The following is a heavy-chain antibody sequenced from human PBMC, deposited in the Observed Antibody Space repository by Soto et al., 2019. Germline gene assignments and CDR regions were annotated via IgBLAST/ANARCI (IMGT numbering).Heavy chain of an antibody. CDR2: INTYNGNT. V-gene: IGHV1-18*01. CDR3: ARGVGSGTYYNQYNWFDP. CDR1: GYTLTNYG. Sequence: ASVKVSCKASGYTLTNYGISWVRQAPGQGLEWMGWINTYNGNTNHAQKLQGRVTMTTDTPTSTAYMELRSLRSDDTAVYYCARGVGSGTYYNQYNWFDPWGQGTLVTVSS. D-gene: IGHD3-10*01. J-gene: IGHJ5*02.